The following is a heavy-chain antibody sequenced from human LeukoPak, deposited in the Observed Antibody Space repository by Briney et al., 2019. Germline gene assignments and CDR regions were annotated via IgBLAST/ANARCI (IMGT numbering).Heavy chain of an antibody. Sequence: GGSLRLSCAASGFTFSSFGIHWVRQAPGKGLEWVAVISNDGSNKYYADSVKGRFTISGDNSKNTVYLQMSSLRGEDTAVYYCAKSGIAAAGQRGYFDYWGQGTLVTVSS. CDR3: AKSGIAAAGQRGYFDY. CDR2: ISNDGSNK. V-gene: IGHV3-30*18. J-gene: IGHJ4*02. D-gene: IGHD6-13*01. CDR1: GFTFSSFG.